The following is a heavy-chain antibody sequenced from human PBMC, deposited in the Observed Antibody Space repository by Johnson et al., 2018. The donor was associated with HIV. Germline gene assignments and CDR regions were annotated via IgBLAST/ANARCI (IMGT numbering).Heavy chain of an antibody. J-gene: IGHJ3*02. CDR3: ASIDAFDI. V-gene: IGHV3-30*03. Sequence: QVQLVESGGGVVRPGGSLRLSCAASGFTVSSNYMSWVRQAPGKGLEWVAVISYDGSNKYYADSLKGRFTISRDNSKNTLYLQMNSLRAEDTAVYYCASIDAFDIWRQGTMVTVSS. CDR1: GFTVSSNY. CDR2: ISYDGSNK.